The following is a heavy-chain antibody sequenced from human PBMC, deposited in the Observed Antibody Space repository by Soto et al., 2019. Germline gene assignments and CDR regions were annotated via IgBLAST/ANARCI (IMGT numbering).Heavy chain of an antibody. CDR3: ASGSSGGGYFYDGMDV. J-gene: IGHJ6*02. CDR1: GGTFSNFA. D-gene: IGHD1-26*01. CDR2: IIPSVRTI. Sequence: QAQLVQSGAEVKKPGSSVKVSCKASGGTFSNFAITWVRQAPGQGLEWMGGIIPSVRTINYSQKFQGRVTITSDESTTTAYMELSSLRSEDTAVYFCASGSSGGGYFYDGMDVWGQGTTVIVSS. V-gene: IGHV1-69*01.